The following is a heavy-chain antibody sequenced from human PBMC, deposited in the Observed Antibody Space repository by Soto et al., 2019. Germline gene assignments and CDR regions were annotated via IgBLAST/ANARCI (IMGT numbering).Heavy chain of an antibody. D-gene: IGHD4-17*01. CDR1: GGTFSSYA. Sequence: QVQLVQSGAEVKKPGSSVKVSCKASGGTFSSYAISWVRQAPGQGLEWMGGIIPIFGTANYAQKFQGRVKITADKSTSTAYMELSSLRSEDTAVYYCAGPGWTVTPTPYYYYYGMDVWGQGTTVTVSS. CDR2: IIPIFGTA. CDR3: AGPGWTVTPTPYYYYYGMDV. J-gene: IGHJ6*02. V-gene: IGHV1-69*06.